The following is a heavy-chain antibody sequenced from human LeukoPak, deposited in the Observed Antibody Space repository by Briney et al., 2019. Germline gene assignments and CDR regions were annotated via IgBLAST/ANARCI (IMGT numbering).Heavy chain of an antibody. D-gene: IGHD3-22*01. CDR3: ARVDYYDSSGYRNFDY. J-gene: IGHJ4*02. CDR1: GGSFSGYY. V-gene: IGHV4-34*01. Sequence: SETLSLTCAVYGGSFSGYYWSWIRQPPGKGLEWIGEINHSGSTNYNPSLKSRVTIPVDTSKNQFSLKLSSVTAADTAVYYCARVDYYDSSGYRNFDYWGQGTLVTVSS. CDR2: INHSGST.